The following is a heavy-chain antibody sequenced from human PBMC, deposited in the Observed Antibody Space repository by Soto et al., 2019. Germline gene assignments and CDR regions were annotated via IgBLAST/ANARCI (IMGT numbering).Heavy chain of an antibody. Sequence: EVQLVESGGGLVQPGRSLRLSCAASGFTFDDYAMHWVRQAPGKGLEWVSGISWNSGSIGYADSVKGRFTISRDNAKNSLYLQMNRLRAEDTDLYYCAKDMWLGVDTAMVTLGGMDVWGQGTTVTVSS. CDR3: AKDMWLGVDTAMVTLGGMDV. CDR2: ISWNSGSI. V-gene: IGHV3-9*01. CDR1: GFTFDDYA. D-gene: IGHD5-18*01. J-gene: IGHJ6*02.